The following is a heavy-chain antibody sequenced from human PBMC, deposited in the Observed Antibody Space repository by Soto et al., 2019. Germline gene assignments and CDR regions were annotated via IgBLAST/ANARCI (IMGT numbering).Heavy chain of an antibody. Sequence: QVQLVESGGGVVQPGRSLRLSCAASGFTFSSYAMHWVRQAPGKGLEWVAIISYDGTNKYYADSVKGRFTISRDNSKNTLYLQMNSLRPEDTAMYYCAILSSGNDHGEYFDYWGQGTLVTVSS. CDR3: AILSSGNDHGEYFDY. CDR2: ISYDGTNK. CDR1: GFTFSSYA. J-gene: IGHJ4*02. D-gene: IGHD1-1*01. V-gene: IGHV3-30*03.